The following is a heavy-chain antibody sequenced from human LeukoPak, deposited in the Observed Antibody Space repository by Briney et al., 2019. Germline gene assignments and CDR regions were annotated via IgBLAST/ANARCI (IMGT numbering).Heavy chain of an antibody. J-gene: IGHJ4*02. D-gene: IGHD3-9*01. V-gene: IGHV1-46*01. CDR1: GYTFTICY. CDR3: VLGSGYDILTGYYRWRGGTTPTSH. Sequence: GASVKVSFKASGYTFTICYMHWVRQAPGQGLEWMGIINPSGGSTSYAQKFQGRVTMTRDTSTSTVYMELSSLRSEDTAVYYCVLGSGYDILTGYYRWRGGTTPTSHWGQGTLVTVSS. CDR2: INPSGGST.